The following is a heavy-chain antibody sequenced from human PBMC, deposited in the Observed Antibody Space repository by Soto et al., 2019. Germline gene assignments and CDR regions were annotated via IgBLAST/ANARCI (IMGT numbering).Heavy chain of an antibody. Sequence: GASVKVSCKASGDTFTANYMDWVRQAPGQGFEWMGRINPKSGGTKYPQKFQGRVTMTRDTSLSTVYMTLTRLTSDDTAVYYCARDLAKGGGSAGFDYWGQGTLVTVSS. V-gene: IGHV1-2*06. J-gene: IGHJ4*02. CDR1: GDTFTANY. D-gene: IGHD1-26*01. CDR3: ARDLAKGGGSAGFDY. CDR2: INPKSGGT.